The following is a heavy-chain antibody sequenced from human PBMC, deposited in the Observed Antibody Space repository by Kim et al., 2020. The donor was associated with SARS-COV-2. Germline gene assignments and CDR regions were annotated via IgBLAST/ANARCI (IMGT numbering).Heavy chain of an antibody. CDR2: INPNSGGT. CDR1: GYTFTGYY. V-gene: IGHV1-2*02. J-gene: IGHJ4*02. D-gene: IGHD5-18*01. Sequence: ASVKVSCKASGYTFTGYYMHWVRQAPGQGLEWMGWINPNSGGTNYAQKFQGRVTMTRDTSISTAYMELSRLRSDDTAVYYCAAHRRYSYGTFDYWGQGTLVTVSS. CDR3: AAHRRYSYGTFDY.